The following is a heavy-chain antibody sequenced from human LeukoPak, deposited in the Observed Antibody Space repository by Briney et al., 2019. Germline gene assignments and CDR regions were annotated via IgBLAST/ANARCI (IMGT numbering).Heavy chain of an antibody. CDR1: GGSISSSSYY. CDR2: IYYSGST. J-gene: IGHJ4*02. V-gene: IGHV4-39*01. CDR3: ATPLDSDSSGYYKN. D-gene: IGHD3-22*01. Sequence: PSETLSLTCTVSGGSISSSSYYWGWIRQPPGKGLAWIGSIYYSGSTYYNPSLKSRVTISVDTSKNQFSLKLSSVTAADTAVYYCATPLDSDSSGYYKNWGQGTLVTVSS.